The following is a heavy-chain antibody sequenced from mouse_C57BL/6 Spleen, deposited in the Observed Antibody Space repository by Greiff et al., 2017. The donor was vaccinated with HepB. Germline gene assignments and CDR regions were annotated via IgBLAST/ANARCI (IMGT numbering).Heavy chain of an antibody. V-gene: IGHV5-6*01. D-gene: IGHD1-1*01. Sequence: EVKLMESGGDLVKPGGSLKLSCAASGFTFSSYGMSWVRQTPDKRLEWVATISSGGSYTYYPDSVKGRFTISRDNAKNTLYLQMSSLKSEDTAMYYCARQEVVASFDYWGQGTTLTVSS. CDR3: ARQEVVASFDY. CDR1: GFTFSSYG. CDR2: ISSGGSYT. J-gene: IGHJ2*01.